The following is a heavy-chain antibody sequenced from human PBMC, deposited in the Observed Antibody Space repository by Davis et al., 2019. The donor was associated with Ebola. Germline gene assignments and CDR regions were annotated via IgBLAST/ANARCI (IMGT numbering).Heavy chain of an antibody. CDR2: IKQDGSEK. D-gene: IGHD3-10*01. Sequence: GESLKISCAASGFTFSSYWMSWVRQAPGKGLEWVANIKQDGSEKYYVDSVKGRFTISRDNAKNSLYLQMNSLRAEDTAVYYCARKLLTYYYYYGMDVWGQGTLVTVSS. J-gene: IGHJ6*02. V-gene: IGHV3-7*01. CDR1: GFTFSSYW. CDR3: ARKLLTYYYYYGMDV.